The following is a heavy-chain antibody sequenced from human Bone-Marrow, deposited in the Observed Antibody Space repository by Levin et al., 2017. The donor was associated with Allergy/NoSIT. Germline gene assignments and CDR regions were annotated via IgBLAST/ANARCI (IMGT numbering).Heavy chain of an antibody. J-gene: IGHJ4*02. D-gene: IGHD4-17*01. CDR1: GFTFTSYA. V-gene: IGHV3-23*01. Sequence: GGSLRLSCAASGFTFTSYAMAWVRQAPGKGLEWVASITGSAASTYYADSVKGRFTISKDNPKNALILHMTGLRPEDTADYYCAKDRRFTVTADFDNWGQGTRVTVSS. CDR3: AKDRRFTVTADFDN. CDR2: ITGSAAST.